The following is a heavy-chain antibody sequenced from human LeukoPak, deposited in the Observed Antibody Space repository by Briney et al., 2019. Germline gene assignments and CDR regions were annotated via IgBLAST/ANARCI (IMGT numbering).Heavy chain of an antibody. CDR1: GFTFSYYA. CDR3: ARGGGAMAGTFDY. D-gene: IGHD6-19*01. CDR2: IWSDGSNK. V-gene: IGHV3-33*01. J-gene: IGHJ4*02. Sequence: GGSLRLSCAASGFTFSYYAIHWVRQAPGKGLEWVALIWSDGSNKYYADSVKGRITISRDNSKNTVYLQMNSLRAEDTAVYYCARGGGAMAGTFDYWGQGTLVTVSS.